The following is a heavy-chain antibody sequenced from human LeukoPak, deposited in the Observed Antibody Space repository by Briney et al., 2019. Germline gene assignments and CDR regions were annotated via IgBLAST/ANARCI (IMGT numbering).Heavy chain of an antibody. J-gene: IGHJ4*02. D-gene: IGHD3-3*01. V-gene: IGHV3-66*02. CDR3: AGSVITIFGGLEY. CDR1: GFTVSSND. Sequence: PGGSLRLSCAASGFTVSSNDMSWDRQAPGKGLEWVSVIYSGGSTYYADSVKGRFTIYRDNSKDTLYLQMNSLRTEDTAVYYCAGSVITIFGGLEYWGQGTLVTVSS. CDR2: IYSGGST.